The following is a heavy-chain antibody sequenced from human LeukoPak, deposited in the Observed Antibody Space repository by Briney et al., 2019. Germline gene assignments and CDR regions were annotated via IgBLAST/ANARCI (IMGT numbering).Heavy chain of an antibody. D-gene: IGHD2-2*02. CDR1: GYTFTSYD. CDR2: MNPNSGNT. CDR3: ARERPVIPGYCSSTSCYRRGWFDP. Sequence: ASVKVSCKASGYTFTSYDINWVRQATGQGLEWMGWMNPNSGNTGYAQKFQGRVTITRNTSISTAYMELSSLRSEDTAVYYCARERPVIPGYCSSTSCYRRGWFDPWGQGTLVTVSS. V-gene: IGHV1-8*03. J-gene: IGHJ5*02.